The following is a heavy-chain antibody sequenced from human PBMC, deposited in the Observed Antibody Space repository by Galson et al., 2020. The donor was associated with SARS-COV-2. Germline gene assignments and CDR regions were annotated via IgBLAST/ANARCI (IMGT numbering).Heavy chain of an antibody. CDR2: ISSSSSYI. CDR1: GFTFSSYS. Sequence: GGSLRLSCAASGFTFSSYSMNWVRQAPGKGLEWVSSISSSSSYIYYADSVKGRFTISRDNAKNSLYLQMNSLRAEDTAVYYCAKNNWNDRLYYYGMDVWGQGTTVTVSS. CDR3: AKNNWNDRLYYYGMDV. D-gene: IGHD1-20*01. V-gene: IGHV3-21*01. J-gene: IGHJ6*02.